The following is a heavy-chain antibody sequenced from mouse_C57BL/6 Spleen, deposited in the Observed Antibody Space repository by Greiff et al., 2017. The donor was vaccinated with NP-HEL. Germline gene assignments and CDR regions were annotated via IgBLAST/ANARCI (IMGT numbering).Heavy chain of an antibody. CDR1: GYTFTDSE. D-gene: IGHD2-10*02. Sequence: QFQLQQSGAELVRPGASVTLSCKASGYTFTDSEMPWLKQTPVHGLEWIGAIDPVTGGPAYNQKFKGKAILTADKSSSTAYRELRSLTSEDSAVYYCTRSGYGNLDRGFAYWGQGTLVTVSA. J-gene: IGHJ3*01. V-gene: IGHV1-15*01. CDR3: TRSGYGNLDRGFAY. CDR2: IDPVTGGP.